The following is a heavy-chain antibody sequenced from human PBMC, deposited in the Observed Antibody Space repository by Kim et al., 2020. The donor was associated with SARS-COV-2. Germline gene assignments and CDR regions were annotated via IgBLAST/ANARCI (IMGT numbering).Heavy chain of an antibody. CDR1: GFTFSSYG. Sequence: GGSLRLSCAASGFTFSSYGMHWVRQAPGKGLEWVAVIWYDGSNKYYADSVKGRFTISRDNSKNTLYLQMNSLRAEDTAVYYCARGKRSSWGTFYYYGMDVWGQGTTVTVSS. CDR2: IWYDGSNK. CDR3: ARGKRSSWGTFYYYGMDV. D-gene: IGHD6-6*01. V-gene: IGHV3-33*01. J-gene: IGHJ6*02.